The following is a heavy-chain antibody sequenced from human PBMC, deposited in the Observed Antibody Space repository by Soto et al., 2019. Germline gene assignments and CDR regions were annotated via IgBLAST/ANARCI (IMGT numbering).Heavy chain of an antibody. J-gene: IGHJ3*02. CDR1: GGSFSGYY. D-gene: IGHD3-10*01. CDR2: INHSGST. Sequence: SETLSLTCAVYGGSFSGYYWSWIRQPPGKGLEWIGEINHSGSTNYNPPLKSRVTISVETSKNQFSLKLSSVTAADTAVYYCARGSGYYGSVDAFDIWGQGTMVTVSS. V-gene: IGHV4-34*01. CDR3: ARGSGYYGSVDAFDI.